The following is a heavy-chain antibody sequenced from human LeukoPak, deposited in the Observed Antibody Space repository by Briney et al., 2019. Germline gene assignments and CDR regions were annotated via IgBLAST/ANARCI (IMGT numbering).Heavy chain of an antibody. CDR1: GFTFTSYA. CDR2: ISGSGDTT. V-gene: IGHV3-23*01. Sequence: GGSLRLSCAGSGFTFTSYAMSWVRQAPGKGLEWVSGISGSGDTTYYADSVKGRFTISRDNSKNTLYLQMNSLRAEDTAVYYCAKLGRYYPNYWGQGTLVTVSS. D-gene: IGHD3-10*01. J-gene: IGHJ4*02. CDR3: AKLGRYYPNY.